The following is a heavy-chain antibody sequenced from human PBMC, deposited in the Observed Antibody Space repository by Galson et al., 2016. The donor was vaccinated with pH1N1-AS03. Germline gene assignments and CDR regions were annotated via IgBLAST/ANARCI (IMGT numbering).Heavy chain of an antibody. J-gene: IGHJ5*02. CDR3: AKYCRGTKCYGRFDP. CDR1: GVSVRSDY. V-gene: IGHV4-59*02. Sequence: ETLSLTCTVSGVSVRSDYWSWVRQPPGKGLEWIAYISDSGTTNYNPSLRSRVTISVDTSKNQFSLRLSSVTAADTAVYYCAKYCRGTKCYGRFDPWGQGTLVTVSS. CDR2: ISDSGTT. D-gene: IGHD2-15*01.